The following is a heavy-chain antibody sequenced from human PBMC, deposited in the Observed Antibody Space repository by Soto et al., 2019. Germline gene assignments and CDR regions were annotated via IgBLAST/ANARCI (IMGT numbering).Heavy chain of an antibody. CDR2: IYYSGST. V-gene: IGHV4-31*03. CDR3: ARDPNWHYSHGMDV. Sequence: SETLSLTCTVSGVSISSGGYYWNWVRQHPGKGLEWIGYIYYSGSTYYKPALNSRLTISLDTSKNQFSLKLTSVTAADTAVYYCARDPNWHYSHGMDVWGQGTTVTVPS. D-gene: IGHD1-7*01. J-gene: IGHJ6*02. CDR1: GVSISSGGYY.